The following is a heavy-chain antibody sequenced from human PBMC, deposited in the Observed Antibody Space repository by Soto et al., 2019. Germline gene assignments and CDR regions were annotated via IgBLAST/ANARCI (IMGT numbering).Heavy chain of an antibody. J-gene: IGHJ6*03. CDR3: ARHYRPTYSSGWTEEIYYYYYMDV. D-gene: IGHD6-19*01. CDR2: IYYSGST. CDR1: GGSISSYY. V-gene: IGHV4-59*08. Sequence: SETLSLTCTVSGGSISSYYWSWIRQPPGKGLEWIGYIYYSGSTNYNPSLKGRVTISVDTSKNQFSLKLSSVTAADTAVYYCARHYRPTYSSGWTEEIYYYYYMDVWGKGTTVTVSS.